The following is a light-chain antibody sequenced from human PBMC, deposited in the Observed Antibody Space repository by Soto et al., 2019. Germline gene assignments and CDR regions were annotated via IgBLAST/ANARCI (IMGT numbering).Light chain of an antibody. CDR3: CSYAGSSTDV. CDR2: EVS. J-gene: IGLJ1*01. CDR1: SSDVGSYNL. Sequence: QSVLTQPASVSGSPGQSITISFPGTSSDVGSYNLVSWYQQHPGKAPKLMIYEVSKRPSGVSNRFSGSKSGNTASLTISGLQAEDEADYYCCSYAGSSTDVFGTGTKVTVL. V-gene: IGLV2-23*02.